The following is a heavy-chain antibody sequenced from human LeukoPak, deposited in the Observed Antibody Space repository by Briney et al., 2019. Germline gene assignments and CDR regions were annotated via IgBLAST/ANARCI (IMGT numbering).Heavy chain of an antibody. CDR3: ARGAGLDY. CDR2: IYYSGST. Sequence: LETLSLTCTVSGGSISGYYWSWIRQPPGKGLEWIGYIYYSGSTNYNPSLKSRVTISVDTSKNQFSLKLSSVTAADTAVYYCARGAGLDYWGQGTLVTVSS. J-gene: IGHJ4*02. V-gene: IGHV4-59*01. CDR1: GGSISGYY.